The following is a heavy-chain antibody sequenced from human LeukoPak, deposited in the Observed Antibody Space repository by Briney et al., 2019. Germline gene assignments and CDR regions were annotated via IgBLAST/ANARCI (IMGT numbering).Heavy chain of an antibody. CDR2: ISAYNGNT. D-gene: IGHD6-13*01. Sequence: ASVKVSCKASGYTFTSYGISWVRQAPGQGLEWMGWISAYNGNTNYAQKLQGRVTMTTDTSTSTAYMELRSLRSDDTAVYYCAKDSSSLFLQVRWRRVPFFDYWGQGTLVTVSS. V-gene: IGHV1-18*01. J-gene: IGHJ4*02. CDR3: AKDSSSLFLQVRWRRVPFFDY. CDR1: GYTFTSYG.